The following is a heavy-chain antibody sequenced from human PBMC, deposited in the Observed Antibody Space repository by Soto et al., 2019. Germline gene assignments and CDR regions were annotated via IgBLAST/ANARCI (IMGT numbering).Heavy chain of an antibody. CDR1: GFALSSSS. CDR2: ISSSSSYI. Sequence: ALRLSCAASGFALSSSSMNWVRQAPGKGLEWVSTISSSSSYIYYAESVKGRFTISRGNVKNSLHLQMNSLRAEDTAVYYCARSVGDTDAFDIWGQGTMVTVS. V-gene: IGHV3-21*01. J-gene: IGHJ3*02. CDR3: ARSVGDTDAFDI. D-gene: IGHD1-26*01.